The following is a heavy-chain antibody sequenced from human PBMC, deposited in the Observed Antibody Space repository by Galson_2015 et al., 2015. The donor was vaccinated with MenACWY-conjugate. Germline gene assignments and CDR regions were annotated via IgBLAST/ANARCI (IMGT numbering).Heavy chain of an antibody. D-gene: IGHD2-8*02. CDR2: INTDTGNL. CDR3: ARSRDCTARRCYSEY. CDR1: GYAFTNYA. V-gene: IGHV7-4-1*02. Sequence: SVKVSCKASGYAFTNYAMQWVRQAPGQGLEWMGWINTDTGNLMYAQGFTGRFVFSLDTSVSTAYLQISSLKAEDSAVYYCARSRDCTARRCYSEYWGQGTLVTVSS. J-gene: IGHJ4*02.